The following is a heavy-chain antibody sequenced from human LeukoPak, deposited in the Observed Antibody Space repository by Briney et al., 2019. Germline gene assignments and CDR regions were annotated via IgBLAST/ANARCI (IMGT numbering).Heavy chain of an antibody. CDR2: INPTSGDT. CDR3: ARSITYYSGSGRNYYYMDV. V-gene: IGHV1-2*02. J-gene: IGHJ6*03. Sequence: ASVKVSCKASGYTFTGYYMHWVRQAPGQGLEWMGWINPTSGDTNYPQKFQGRVTMTRDTSISTVYMELSRLTSDDTAVYYCARSITYYSGSGRNYYYMDVWGKGTTVTVSS. CDR1: GYTFTGYY. D-gene: IGHD3-10*01.